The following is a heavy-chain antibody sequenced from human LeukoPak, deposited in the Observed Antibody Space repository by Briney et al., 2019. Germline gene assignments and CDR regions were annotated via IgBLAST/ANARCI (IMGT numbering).Heavy chain of an antibody. V-gene: IGHV3-74*01. CDR3: ASAPAEIGGYYPEYFRH. D-gene: IGHD3-22*01. J-gene: IGHJ1*01. CDR1: GFTFSRYL. CDR2: IKSDGST. Sequence: GGSLRLSCAASGFTFSRYLMHWVRQAPGKGLVWVSRIKSDGSTNYADSVKGRFTISRDNAKNTVSLQMNSLRAEDTGVYYCASAPAEIGGYYPEYFRHWGQGALVTVSS.